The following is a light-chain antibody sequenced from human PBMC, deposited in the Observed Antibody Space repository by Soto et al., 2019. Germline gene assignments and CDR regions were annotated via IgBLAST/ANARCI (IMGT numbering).Light chain of an antibody. J-gene: IGKJ5*01. CDR2: DAS. Sequence: EIVLTQSPATLSLSPGEGATLSCRASQSVGSLLAWYQQKPGQAPSLVIYDASNRATGIPARFSGSGSGTDFTLTISSLEPEDFAVYYCLQRSNWPITFGQGTRLEIK. CDR3: LQRSNWPIT. CDR1: QSVGSL. V-gene: IGKV3-11*01.